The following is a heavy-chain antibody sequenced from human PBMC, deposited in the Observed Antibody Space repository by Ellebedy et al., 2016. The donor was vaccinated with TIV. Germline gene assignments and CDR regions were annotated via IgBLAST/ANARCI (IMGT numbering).Heavy chain of an antibody. V-gene: IGHV4-34*01. J-gene: IGHJ5*02. CDR3: ATGIGELLVNWFDP. CDR2: INHSGRT. Sequence: SETLSLXXAVYGGSFSDYFWTWIRQPPGKGLEWIGEINHSGRTKYNPSLKSRVIISVDTSKNQFSLKLNSVSAADTAVYYCATGIGELLVNWFDPWGQGTPVSVSS. CDR1: GGSFSDYF. D-gene: IGHD3-10*01.